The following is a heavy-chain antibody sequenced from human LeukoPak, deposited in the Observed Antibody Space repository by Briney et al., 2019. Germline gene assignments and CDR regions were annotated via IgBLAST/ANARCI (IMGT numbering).Heavy chain of an antibody. Sequence: GGSLRLSCAASGFTFSGYCMNWVRQAPGKGLEWVSSISTSSSYIYYADSVKGRFTISRDNAKNSLYLQMNSLRAEDTAVYYCARGSSSGWVLIQVYYYYYMDVWGKGTTVTVSS. CDR2: ISTSSSYI. CDR3: ARGSSSGWVLIQVYYYYYMDV. CDR1: GFTFSGYC. D-gene: IGHD6-19*01. V-gene: IGHV3-21*01. J-gene: IGHJ6*03.